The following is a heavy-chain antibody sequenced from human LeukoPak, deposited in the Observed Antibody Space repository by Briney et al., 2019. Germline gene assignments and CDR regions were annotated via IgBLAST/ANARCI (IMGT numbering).Heavy chain of an antibody. CDR2: IYTSGST. CDR1: GGSISSYY. V-gene: IGHV4-4*07. J-gene: IGHJ3*02. CDR3: ARDYYATDAFDI. D-gene: IGHD3-10*01. Sequence: PSETLSPTCTVSGGSISSYYGSWIRQPAGKGLEWIGRIYTSGSTNYNPSLKSRVTMSVDTSKNQFSLKLSSVTAADTAVYYCARDYYATDAFDIWGQGTMVTVSS.